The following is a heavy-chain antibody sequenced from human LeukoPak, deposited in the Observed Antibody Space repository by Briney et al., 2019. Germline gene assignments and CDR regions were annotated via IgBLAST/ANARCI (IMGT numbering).Heavy chain of an antibody. CDR3: ASGQQQLINDFDH. CDR1: GFTFSSYA. J-gene: IGHJ4*02. Sequence: QPGRSLRLSCAASGFTFSSYAMHWVRQAPGKGLEWVAVISYDGSNKYYADSVKGRFTISRDNSKNTLYLQMNSLRAEDTAVYYCASGQQQLINDFDHWGQGTLVTVSS. V-gene: IGHV3-30-3*01. CDR2: ISYDGSNK. D-gene: IGHD6-13*01.